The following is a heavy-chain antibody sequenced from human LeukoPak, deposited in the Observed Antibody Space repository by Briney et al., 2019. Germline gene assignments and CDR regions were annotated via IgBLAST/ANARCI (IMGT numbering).Heavy chain of an antibody. CDR3: TKRRGYNFDY. CDR1: GFTFSSYA. J-gene: IGHJ4*02. CDR2: ISGNGGAT. D-gene: IGHD5-12*01. V-gene: IGHV3-23*01. Sequence: GGSLRLSCAASGFTFSSYAMSWVRQAPGKGLEWVSLISGNGGATYYADSVKGRFTISRDNSKDTLYLQMNTLRAEDTAIYHCTKRRGYNFDYWGQGTLVTVSS.